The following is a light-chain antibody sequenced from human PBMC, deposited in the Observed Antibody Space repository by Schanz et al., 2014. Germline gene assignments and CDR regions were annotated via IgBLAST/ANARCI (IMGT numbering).Light chain of an antibody. Sequence: DIQTTQSPSSLSASVGDRVTLTCRASQSISTYLNWYQQKPGKAPKLLIYAASSLQSGVPSRFSGSGSGTDFTLTISSLQPEDFATYYCLQSYSTPAPAFGGGTKVEI. J-gene: IGKJ4*01. V-gene: IGKV1-39*01. CDR3: LQSYSTPAPA. CDR2: AAS. CDR1: QSISTY.